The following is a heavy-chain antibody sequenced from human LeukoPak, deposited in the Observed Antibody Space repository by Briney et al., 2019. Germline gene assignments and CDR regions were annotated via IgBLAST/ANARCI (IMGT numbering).Heavy chain of an antibody. CDR2: IYHSGST. J-gene: IGHJ5*02. Sequence: SETLSLTCTVSGYSISSGYYWGWIRQPPGKGLEWIGSIYHSGSTYYNPSLKSRVTISVDTSKNQFSLKLNSVTAADTAVYYCARNRYYYGSGNYGVPNWFDPWGQGTLVTVSS. D-gene: IGHD3-10*01. CDR3: ARNRYYYGSGNYGVPNWFDP. CDR1: GYSISSGYY. V-gene: IGHV4-38-2*02.